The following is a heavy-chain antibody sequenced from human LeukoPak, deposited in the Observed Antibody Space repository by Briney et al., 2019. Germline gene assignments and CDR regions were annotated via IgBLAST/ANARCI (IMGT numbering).Heavy chain of an antibody. CDR2: ISGSGGST. J-gene: IGHJ6*02. CDR1: GFTFNSYA. D-gene: IGHD3-10*01. Sequence: GGSLRLSCAASGFTFNSYAMSWVRQAPGKGLEWVSAISGSGGSTYYADSVKGRFTISRDNSKNTLYLQMNSLRAEDTAVYYCAKVPDYYGSGSYRNYYYYYGMDVWGQGTTVTVSS. V-gene: IGHV3-23*01. CDR3: AKVPDYYGSGSYRNYYYYYGMDV.